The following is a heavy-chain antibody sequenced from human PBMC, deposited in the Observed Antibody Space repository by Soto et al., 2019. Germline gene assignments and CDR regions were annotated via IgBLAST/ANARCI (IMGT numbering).Heavy chain of an antibody. CDR3: ARGRGSTGYLGREHYFDY. CDR2: IDIGGNT. V-gene: IGHV3-66*01. J-gene: IGHJ4*02. D-gene: IGHD2-2*01. Sequence: EVQVVESGGGLVQPGGSLRLSCAASGFSVTNNYMNWVRQAPGKGLEWVSIIDIGGNTYYADSVKDRFTISRDNSRNTLSLHMDSLRAEGTAVYYCARGRGSTGYLGREHYFDYWGQGTLVTVSP. CDR1: GFSVTNNY.